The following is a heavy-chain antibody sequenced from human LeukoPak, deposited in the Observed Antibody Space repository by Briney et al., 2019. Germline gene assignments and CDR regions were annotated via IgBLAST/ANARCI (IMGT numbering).Heavy chain of an antibody. D-gene: IGHD3-10*01. CDR2: IYYSGST. V-gene: IGHV4-39*01. J-gene: IGHJ4*02. CDR3: ARHKNYYGSEFDY. Sequence: SETLSLTCTVSGGSISSSSYYWGWIRQPPGKGLEWIGSIYYSGSTYYNPSLKSRVPISVDTSKNQFSLKLSSVTAADTAVYYCARHKNYYGSEFDYWGQGTLVTVSS. CDR1: GGSISSSSYY.